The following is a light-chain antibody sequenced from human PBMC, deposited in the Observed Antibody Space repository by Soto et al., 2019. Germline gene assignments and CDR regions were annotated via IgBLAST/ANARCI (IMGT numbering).Light chain of an antibody. CDR3: QHFGGTTFT. CDR2: GAS. Sequence: EIVSTQSPGTLSLSPGEGATLSCRASQSVSSSCIAWYRQRPGQTPSLLIYGASTRATGIPDRFSGSGSGTHFTLTISRLEPGDFAVYYCQHFGGTTFTFGQGTRLEIK. CDR1: QSVSSSC. J-gene: IGKJ5*01. V-gene: IGKV3-20*01.